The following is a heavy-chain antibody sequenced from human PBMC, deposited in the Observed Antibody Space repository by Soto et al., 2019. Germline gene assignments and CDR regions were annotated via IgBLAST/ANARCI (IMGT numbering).Heavy chain of an antibody. J-gene: IGHJ4*02. Sequence: QVQLVESGGGVVQPGRSLRLSCAASGFTFSSYAMHWVRQAPGKGLEWVAVISYDGSSKYYADSVKGRFTISRDNSKNTLYLQMNSLRAEDTAVYYCAREYEAFDYWGQGTLVTVSS. V-gene: IGHV3-30-3*01. CDR2: ISYDGSSK. D-gene: IGHD2-8*01. CDR3: AREYEAFDY. CDR1: GFTFSSYA.